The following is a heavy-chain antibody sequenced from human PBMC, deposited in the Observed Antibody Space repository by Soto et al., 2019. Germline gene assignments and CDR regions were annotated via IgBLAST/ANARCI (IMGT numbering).Heavy chain of an antibody. J-gene: IGHJ4*02. CDR1: GGSIRSYY. Sequence: QVQLQESGPGLVKPSETLSLTCTVSGGSIRSYYWSWIRQPPGKGLEWIGYIYHSGSTNYNPSLKSRVTISVDTSKNQFSLKLSSVTAADTAVYYCAGLSYWGQGTLVTVSS. CDR2: IYHSGST. V-gene: IGHV4-59*01. CDR3: AGLSY.